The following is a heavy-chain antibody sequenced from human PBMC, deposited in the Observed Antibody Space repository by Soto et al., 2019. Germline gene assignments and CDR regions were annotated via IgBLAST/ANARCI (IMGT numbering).Heavy chain of an antibody. J-gene: IGHJ3*02. CDR2: IYYSGST. CDR3: ARGLRDTYYDYVWGSQDAFDI. Sequence: QVQLQESGPGLVKPSETLSLTCTVSGGSVSSGSYYWSWIRQPPGKGLEWIGYIYYSGSTNYNPALKSRVNTSVDTSKNQFSLKLSSVTAADTAVYYCARGLRDTYYDYVWGSQDAFDIWGQGTMVTVSS. D-gene: IGHD3-16*01. V-gene: IGHV4-61*01. CDR1: GGSVSSGSYY.